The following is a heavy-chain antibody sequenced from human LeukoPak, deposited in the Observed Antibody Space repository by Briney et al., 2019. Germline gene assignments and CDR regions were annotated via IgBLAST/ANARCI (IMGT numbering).Heavy chain of an antibody. Sequence: GGSLRLSCTASGFTFSSSAITWVRQAPGKGLEWVSGISGSGSGTYYADFVKGRFTISRDNSKSTMYLEMNSLRAEDTAVYYCAKMNGYMDVWGKGTTVTVSS. D-gene: IGHD1-1*01. CDR2: ISGSGSGT. V-gene: IGHV3-23*01. CDR1: GFTFSSSA. J-gene: IGHJ6*03. CDR3: AKMNGYMDV.